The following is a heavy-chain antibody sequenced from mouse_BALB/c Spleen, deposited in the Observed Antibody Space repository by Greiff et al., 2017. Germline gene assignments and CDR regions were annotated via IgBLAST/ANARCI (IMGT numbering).Heavy chain of an antibody. V-gene: IGHV7-1*02. Sequence: EVNVVESGGGLVQPGGSLRLSCATSGFTFSDFYMEWVRQPPGKRLEWIAASRNKANDYTTEYSASVKGRFIVSRDTSQSILYLQMNALRAEDTAIYYCARALRAMDYWGQGTSVTVSS. CDR3: ARALRAMDY. J-gene: IGHJ4*01. CDR1: GFTFSDFY. CDR2: SRNKANDYTT. D-gene: IGHD1-1*01.